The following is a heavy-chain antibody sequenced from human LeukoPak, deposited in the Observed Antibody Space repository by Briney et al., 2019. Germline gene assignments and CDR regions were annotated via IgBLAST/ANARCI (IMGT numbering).Heavy chain of an antibody. CDR3: ARQFSPYYDSSGYTIDY. J-gene: IGHJ4*02. CDR2: IYPGDSET. V-gene: IGHV5-51*01. D-gene: IGHD3-22*01. CDR1: GYSFTSYW. Sequence: GESLKISCKGSGYSFTSYWSGWVRQMPGRGLEWLGIIYPGDSETRYSPSFQGQVTISADKSISTAYLQWSSLKASDTAMYYCARQFSPYYDSSGYTIDYWGQGTLVTVSS.